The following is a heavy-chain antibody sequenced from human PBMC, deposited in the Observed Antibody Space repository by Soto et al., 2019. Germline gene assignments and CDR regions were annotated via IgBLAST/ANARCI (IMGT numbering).Heavy chain of an antibody. D-gene: IGHD2-2*01. Sequence: RCQTRTDVAYAGAIYRYSRNPLRTSLGNGLAWVSVISGGGTSTYYADSVKGRFTVSRDNSKNTMYLQMNSLSAEDTGVYYCAKERFGYDFGIVPAATLIGLDGCGQGTTVTFSS. J-gene: IGHJ6*02. CDR2: ISGGGTST. V-gene: IGHV3-23*01. CDR3: AKERFGYDFGIVPAATLIGLDG. CDR1: AGAIYRYS.